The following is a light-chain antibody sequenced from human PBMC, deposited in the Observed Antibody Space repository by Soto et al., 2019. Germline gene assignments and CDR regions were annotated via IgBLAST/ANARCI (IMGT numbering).Light chain of an antibody. CDR3: QQNDTSPIT. J-gene: IGKJ4*01. V-gene: IGKV3-20*01. CDR1: QSVSSSH. CDR2: GAS. Sequence: DILLTQSPGTLSLLPGQRATLSGRSSQSVSSSHLAWYQQKPGQAPRLLIYGASSRATGIPDRFSASGSGTDFTLNISRLEPEDFAVYYCQQNDTSPITSGGWNKV.